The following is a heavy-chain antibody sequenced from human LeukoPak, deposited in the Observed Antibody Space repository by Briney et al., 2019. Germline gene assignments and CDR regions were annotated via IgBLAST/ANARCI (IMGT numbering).Heavy chain of an antibody. CDR2: ISAYNGNT. J-gene: IGHJ6*02. Sequence: ASVKVSCKASGYTLTSYGISWVRQAPGQGLEWMGWISAYNGNTNYAQKLQGRVTMTTDTSTSTAYMELRSLRSDDTAVYYCARGSSSWYAPNYYGMDVWGQGTTVTVSS. CDR1: GYTLTSYG. CDR3: ARGSSSWYAPNYYGMDV. D-gene: IGHD6-13*01. V-gene: IGHV1-18*01.